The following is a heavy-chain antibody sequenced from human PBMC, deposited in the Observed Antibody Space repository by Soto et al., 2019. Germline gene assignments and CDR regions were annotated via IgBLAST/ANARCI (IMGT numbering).Heavy chain of an antibody. J-gene: IGHJ1*01. CDR1: GGSISSYY. D-gene: IGHD3-22*01. V-gene: IGHV4-4*07. CDR3: ARVALDYYDSSGYSEYFQH. Sequence: SETLSLTCTVSGGSISSYYWSWIRQPAGKGLEWIGRIYTSGSTNYNPSLKSRVTMSVDTSKNQFSLKLSSVTAADTAVYYCARVALDYYDSSGYSEYFQHWGQGTLVTVSS. CDR2: IYTSGST.